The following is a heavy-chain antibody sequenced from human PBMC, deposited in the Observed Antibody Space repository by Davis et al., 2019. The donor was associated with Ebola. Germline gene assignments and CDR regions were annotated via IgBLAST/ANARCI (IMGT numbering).Heavy chain of an antibody. D-gene: IGHD1-26*01. CDR2: ITASGGVT. J-gene: IGHJ4*02. CDR3: AKQGGATLGDFDY. CDR1: GFTFGAYA. V-gene: IGHV3-23*01. Sequence: GGSLRLSCTASGFTFGAYAMSWVRQAPGKGLEWVSTITASGGVTYYADSVKGRFTISRDISKNTLYLQMNSLRAEDTAVYYCAKQGGATLGDFDYWGQGTLVTVSS.